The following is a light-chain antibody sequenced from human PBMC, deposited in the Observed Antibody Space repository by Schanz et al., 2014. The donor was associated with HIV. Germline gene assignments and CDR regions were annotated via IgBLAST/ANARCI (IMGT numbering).Light chain of an antibody. CDR2: DVS. V-gene: IGLV2-14*03. J-gene: IGLJ3*02. CDR1: SGDVGSYNY. Sequence: QSVLTQPASVSGSPGQSISISCTGTSGDVGSYNYVSWYQQHPGKAPKLMIYDVSNRPSGVSSRFSGSKSGNTASLTISGLQAEDEADYYCGSFATATTWVFGGGTKVTVL. CDR3: GSFATATTWV.